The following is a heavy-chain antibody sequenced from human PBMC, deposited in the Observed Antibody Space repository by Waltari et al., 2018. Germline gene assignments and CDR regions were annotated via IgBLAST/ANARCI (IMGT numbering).Heavy chain of an antibody. V-gene: IGHV3-48*03. CDR1: GFTFSHYE. D-gene: IGHD1-26*01. J-gene: IGHJ4*02. CDR3: ATSIVGSLDY. CDR2: ISSSGRTI. Sequence: EVTLVESGGGLVQPGGSLRLYCAASGFTFSHYEFNWVRQAPGKGLEWVSYISSSGRTIDYADSVKGRLTMSRDDAKNSVYLQMHSLRAEDTAVYYCATSIVGSLDYWGQGNLVTVSS.